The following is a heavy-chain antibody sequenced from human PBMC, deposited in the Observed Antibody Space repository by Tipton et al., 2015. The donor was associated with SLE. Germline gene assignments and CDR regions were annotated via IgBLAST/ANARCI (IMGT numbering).Heavy chain of an antibody. J-gene: IGHJ6*03. CDR1: GDSVSSDNAA. V-gene: IGHV6-1*01. Sequence: GLVKPSQTLSLTCAISGDSVSSDNAAWNWIRQSPSGGLEWLGRTYYRSKWYDDYAVSVKSRITINPDTSKNQFSLQLKSVSPEDTAVYYCARHGLGFSYAVMDVWGKGTTVNVSS. CDR3: ARHGLGFSYAVMDV. D-gene: IGHD5-18*01. CDR2: TYYRSKWYD.